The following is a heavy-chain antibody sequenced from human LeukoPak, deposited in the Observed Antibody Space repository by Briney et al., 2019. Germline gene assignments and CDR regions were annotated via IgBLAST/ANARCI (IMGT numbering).Heavy chain of an antibody. CDR3: ARDGVPAAYYYYYYGMDV. Sequence: KTSETLSLTCTVSGGSISSYYWSWIRQPAGKGLEWIGRIYTSGSTNYNPSLKSRVTMSVDTSKNQFSLKLSSVTAADTAVYYCARDGVPAAYYYYYYGMDVWGQGTTVTVSS. D-gene: IGHD2-2*01. CDR1: GGSISSYY. V-gene: IGHV4-4*07. J-gene: IGHJ6*02. CDR2: IYTSGST.